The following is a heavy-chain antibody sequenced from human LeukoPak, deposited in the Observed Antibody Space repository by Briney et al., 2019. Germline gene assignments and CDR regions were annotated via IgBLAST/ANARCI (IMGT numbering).Heavy chain of an antibody. J-gene: IGHJ4*02. CDR1: GGTFSSYA. Sequence: WASVKVSCKASGGTFSSYAISWVRQAPGQGLEWMGGIIPIFGTANYAQKFQGRVTITADESTSTAYMELSSLRSEDTAVYYCARASPDYDYFDYWGQGTLVTVSS. CDR2: IIPIFGTA. CDR3: ARASPDYDYFDY. V-gene: IGHV1-69*13. D-gene: IGHD3-16*01.